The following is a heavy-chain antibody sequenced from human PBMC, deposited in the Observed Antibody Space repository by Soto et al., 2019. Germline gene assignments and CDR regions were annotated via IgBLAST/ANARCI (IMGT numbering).Heavy chain of an antibody. CDR2: ISGSSSTI. CDR3: ARAPLGGSYSSDY. J-gene: IGHJ4*02. V-gene: IGHV3-48*02. CDR1: GFTFSSYS. Sequence: EVQLVESGGGLVQPGGSLRLSCAASGFTFSSYSMNWVRQAPGKGLEWVSYISGSSSTIFYGDSVKGRFTISRDNAKNSLYLQMNSLRDEDTAVYYCARAPLGGSYSSDYWGQGTLVTVSS. D-gene: IGHD1-26*01.